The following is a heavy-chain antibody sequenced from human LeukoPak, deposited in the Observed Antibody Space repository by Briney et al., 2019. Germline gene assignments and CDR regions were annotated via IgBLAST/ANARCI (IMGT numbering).Heavy chain of an antibody. CDR1: GFNFNDAW. CDR3: TAGLGKTDDDS. D-gene: IGHD4-11*01. Sequence: GGSLRLSCEGSGFNFNDAWMSWIRQAPGKGLEWVGRVRTTAEGETTDYAAPVRGRFIILRDDSKNMVFLQMNRLETEDTAIYYCTAGLGKTDDDSWGQGTLVTVSS. CDR2: VRTTAEGETT. J-gene: IGHJ4*02. V-gene: IGHV3-15*01.